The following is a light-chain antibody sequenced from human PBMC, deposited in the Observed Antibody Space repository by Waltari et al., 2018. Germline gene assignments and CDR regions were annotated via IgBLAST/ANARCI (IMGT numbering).Light chain of an antibody. J-gene: IGKJ4*01. V-gene: IGKV1-12*01. CDR1: RAISRW. Sequence: DIQMTQSPSSVSASVGDSVTTPCRPGRAISRWLAWYQQKPGKAPEFLIYDASTLQSGVPSRFSGSGSGREFTLTITSLQPEDFSTYYCQQGNDFPLTFGGGTKVEMK. CDR2: DAS. CDR3: QQGNDFPLT.